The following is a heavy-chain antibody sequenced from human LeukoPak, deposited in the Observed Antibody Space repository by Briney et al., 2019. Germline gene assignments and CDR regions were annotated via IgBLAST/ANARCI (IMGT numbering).Heavy chain of an antibody. CDR2: ISSGSDYT. Sequence: PGGSLRLSCAASGLPFSSHGMSWVRQAPGKGPEWVSSISSGSDYTFYADSVRGRFTIFRDNSKNTMYLQMNSLRVGDTAVYYCAKIGVIGHWYYDLWGRGTLVTVSS. CDR1: GLPFSSHG. V-gene: IGHV3-23*01. J-gene: IGHJ2*01. CDR3: AKIGVIGHWYYDL. D-gene: IGHD3/OR15-3a*01.